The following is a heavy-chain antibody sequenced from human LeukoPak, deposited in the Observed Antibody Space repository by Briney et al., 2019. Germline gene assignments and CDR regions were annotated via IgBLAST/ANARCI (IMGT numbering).Heavy chain of an antibody. CDR1: GFTFSDYS. CDR2: ISSSSSTI. Sequence: GGSLRLSCAASGFTFSDYSMNWVRQAPGKGLEWVSFISSSSSTIYYADSVKGRFTISRDNAQNSVYLQMNSLRAEDTAVYYCARETRRGSNFDYWGQGTQVTVSS. J-gene: IGHJ4*02. CDR3: ARETRRGSNFDY. V-gene: IGHV3-48*01.